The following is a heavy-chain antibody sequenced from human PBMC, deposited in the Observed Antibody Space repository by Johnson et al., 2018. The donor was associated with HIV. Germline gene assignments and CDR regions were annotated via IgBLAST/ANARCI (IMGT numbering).Heavy chain of an antibody. CDR1: GFIFDDYG. J-gene: IGHJ3*02. V-gene: IGHV3-20*04. CDR3: AKERQLVRAFDI. CDR2: ISWNGGST. D-gene: IGHD6-6*01. Sequence: VHLVESGGGVVRPGGSLRLSCAASGFIFDDYGMSWVCQTPGKGLEWVSGISWNGGSTYYADSVKGRFTISRDNSKNSLYLQMNSLRAVDTAVYYCAKERQLVRAFDIWGQGTMVTVSS.